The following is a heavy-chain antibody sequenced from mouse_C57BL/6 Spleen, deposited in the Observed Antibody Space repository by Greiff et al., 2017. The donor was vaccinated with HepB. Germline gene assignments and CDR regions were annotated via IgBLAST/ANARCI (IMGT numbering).Heavy chain of an antibody. CDR2: IYPGSGNT. Sequence: QVQLKESGAELVRPGASVKLSCKASGYTFTDYYINWVKQRPGQGLEWIARIYPGSGNTYYNEKFKGKATLTAEKSSSNAYMQLSSLTSEDSAVYFCARSRYGSSYDYAMDYWGQGTSVTVSS. CDR3: ARSRYGSSYDYAMDY. J-gene: IGHJ4*01. V-gene: IGHV1-76*01. D-gene: IGHD1-1*01. CDR1: GYTFTDYY.